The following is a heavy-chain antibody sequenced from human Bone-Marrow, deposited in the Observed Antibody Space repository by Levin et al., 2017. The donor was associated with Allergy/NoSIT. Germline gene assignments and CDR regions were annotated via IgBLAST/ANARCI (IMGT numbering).Heavy chain of an antibody. D-gene: IGHD3-9*01. Sequence: GESLKISCAASGFTFNDYAMTWVRQAPGKGLDWVAAICGSGGCTYYADSVKGRFTISRDNSKNTLYLQMNSLRAEDTAVYYCAKERPIEDTLTGYTYFDNGGQGTLVTVSS. CDR2: ICGSGGCT. J-gene: IGHJ4*02. CDR1: GFTFNDYA. V-gene: IGHV3-23*01. CDR3: AKERPIEDTLTGYTYFDN.